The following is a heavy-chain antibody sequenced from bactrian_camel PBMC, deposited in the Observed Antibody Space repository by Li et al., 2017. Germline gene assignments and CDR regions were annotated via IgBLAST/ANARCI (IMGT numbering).Heavy chain of an antibody. CDR3: LVGFDY. V-gene: IGHV3S35*01. CDR2: INSRFIT. CDR1: GFAASDYP. D-gene: IGHD5*01. Sequence: VQLVESGGGLVQPGGSLRLSCVTSGFAASDYPITWVRQAPGKRFEWVSSINSRFITDYPNSVKGRFTISRDNAKNTVYLQLNSLTSDDTGMYFCLVGFDYWGRGTQVTVS. J-gene: IGHJ4*01.